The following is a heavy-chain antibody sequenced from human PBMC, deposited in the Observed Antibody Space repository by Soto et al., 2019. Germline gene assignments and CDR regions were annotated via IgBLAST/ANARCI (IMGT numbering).Heavy chain of an antibody. V-gene: IGHV1-3*01. CDR1: GGTRTDFS. CDR3: ATSEGDCGGGSCYNYFYYYGMDV. J-gene: IGHJ6*02. Sequence: ASVKVSCKASGGTRTDFSMHWLRQAPGQRPEWMGWLSVGNGDTKYSQKFQGRVTITRDTSARTAYMELSNLRSEDTAVYYCATSEGDCGGGSCYNYFYYYGMDVWGQGTTVTVSS. CDR2: LSVGNGDT. D-gene: IGHD2-15*01.